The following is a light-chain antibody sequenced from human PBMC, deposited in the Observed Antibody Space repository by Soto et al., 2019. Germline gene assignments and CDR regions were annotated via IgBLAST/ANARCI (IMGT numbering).Light chain of an antibody. J-gene: IGLJ1*01. CDR2: DVT. CDR3: CSYAGSYTSPYV. CDR1: GSDVGDYSY. V-gene: IGLV2-11*01. Sequence: QSVLTQPRSVSGSPGQSVTISCTGTGSDVGDYSYVSWYQQHPGKAPKLIIYDVTKRPSGVPDRFSGSKSGNTASLTISGLQAEDEADYFCCSYAGSYTSPYVFGTGTQLTVL.